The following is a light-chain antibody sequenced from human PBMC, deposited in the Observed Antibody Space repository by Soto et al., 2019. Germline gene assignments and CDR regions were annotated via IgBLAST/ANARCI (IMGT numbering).Light chain of an antibody. Sequence: VLTQPPSASWTPGQWVTISCSGSNSNIGRNTVNWYQQLPGTAPKLLIYRNNQRPSGVPDRFSGSKSGTSASLAISGLQSDDESDYYCASWDDGLTGYVFGTGTKVTVL. CDR3: ASWDDGLTGYV. CDR2: RNN. CDR1: NSNIGRNT. J-gene: IGLJ1*01. V-gene: IGLV1-44*01.